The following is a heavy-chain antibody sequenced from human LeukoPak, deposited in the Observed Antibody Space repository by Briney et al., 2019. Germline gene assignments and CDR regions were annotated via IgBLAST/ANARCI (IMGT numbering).Heavy chain of an antibody. J-gene: IGHJ6*03. V-gene: IGHV3-53*01. CDR3: ARDSAYFDWLTVYYYYYYMDV. CDR1: GFTVSSNY. CDR2: IYSGGST. Sequence: GGSLRLSCAASGFTVSSNYMSWVRQAPGKGLEWVSVIYSGGSTYYADSVMGRFTIPRGNSKNTLYLQINSLRAEDTAVYYCARDSAYFDWLTVYYYYYYMDVWGKGTTVTVSS. D-gene: IGHD3-9*01.